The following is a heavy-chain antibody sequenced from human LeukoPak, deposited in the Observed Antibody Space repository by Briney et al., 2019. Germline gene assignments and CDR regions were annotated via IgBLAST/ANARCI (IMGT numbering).Heavy chain of an antibody. J-gene: IGHJ6*02. CDR1: GNYW. CDR3: AREYHIVVVTAEYYGMDV. D-gene: IGHD2-21*02. CDR2: ISYDGSNK. V-gene: IGHV3-30-3*01. Sequence: GGSLRLSCAASGNYWMHWVRQAPGKGLEWVAVISYDGSNKYYADSVKGRFTISRDNSKNTLYLQMNSLRAEDTAVYYCAREYHIVVVTAEYYGMDVWGQGTTVTVSS.